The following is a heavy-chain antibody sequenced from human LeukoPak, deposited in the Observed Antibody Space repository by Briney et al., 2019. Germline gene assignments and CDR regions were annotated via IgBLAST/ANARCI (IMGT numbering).Heavy chain of an antibody. CDR1: GSSINVYY. Sequence: SETLSLTCTVSGSSINVYYWSWIRQSPGKGLDWIAYISYSGSTYYNPSLKSRVTISVDTSKSQFSLKLSSVTAADTAVYYRARHLRGSSYYYYYYMDVWGKGTTVTISS. CDR3: ARHLRGSSYYYYYYMDV. V-gene: IGHV4-59*04. D-gene: IGHD3-10*01. J-gene: IGHJ6*03. CDR2: ISYSGST.